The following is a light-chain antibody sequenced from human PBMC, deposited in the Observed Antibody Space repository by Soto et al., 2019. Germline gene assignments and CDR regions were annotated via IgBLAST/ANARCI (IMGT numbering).Light chain of an antibody. J-gene: IGKJ1*01. Sequence: DIQMTQSPSTLSASVGDRVTTTCRASQSISRWLAWYQQKPGKAPNLLIYKASTLQSGVPSRFSGGGSGTEFTLTISSLQPDDCGTYYCQQYNDRWTFGQGTKVEIK. CDR1: QSISRW. V-gene: IGKV1-5*03. CDR2: KAS. CDR3: QQYNDRWT.